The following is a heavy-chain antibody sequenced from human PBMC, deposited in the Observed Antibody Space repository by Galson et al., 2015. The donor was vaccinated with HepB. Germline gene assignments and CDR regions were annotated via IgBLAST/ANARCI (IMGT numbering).Heavy chain of an antibody. D-gene: IGHD3/OR15-3a*01. Sequence: SLRLSCAASGFTFSTYAMSRVRQAPGKGLEWVSTISGSGITTYYADSVKGRFTISRDNSKNTLYLQMNSLRVEDTAVYHCAKDPAVSYHDFWTENYFLGEFDYWGRGTLVTVSS. CDR1: GFTFSTYA. V-gene: IGHV3-23*01. CDR3: AKDPAVSYHDFWTENYFLGEFDY. CDR2: ISGSGITT. J-gene: IGHJ4*02.